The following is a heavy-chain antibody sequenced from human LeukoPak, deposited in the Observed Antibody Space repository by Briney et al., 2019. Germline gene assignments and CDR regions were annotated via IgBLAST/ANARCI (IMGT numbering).Heavy chain of an antibody. CDR3: ARDPEGATIMYYFDY. CDR1: GFTFSDYY. D-gene: IGHD5-24*01. CDR2: ISSSGSTI. Sequence: GGSLRLSCAASGFTFSDYYMSWIRQAPGKGLEWVSYISSSGSTIYYADSVKGRFTISRDNAKNSLYLQMNSLRAEDTALYYCARDPEGATIMYYFDYWGQGTLVTVSS. J-gene: IGHJ4*02. V-gene: IGHV3-11*01.